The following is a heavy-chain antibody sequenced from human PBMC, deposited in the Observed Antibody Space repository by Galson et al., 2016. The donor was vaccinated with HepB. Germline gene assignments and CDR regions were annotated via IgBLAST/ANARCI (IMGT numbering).Heavy chain of an antibody. V-gene: IGHV5-51*01. CDR3: AKQGGDSNSWTTVHS. D-gene: IGHD3-22*01. J-gene: IGHJ4*02. CDR2: INPRDSET. Sequence: QSGAEVKKPGESLKISCKGSGYSFTNHWIGWVRQMPGKGLEWMGIINPRDSETRYSPSFQGQVTISVDKSISTAFLQWSSLKASDTALYYCAKQGGDSNSWTTVHSSGQGTLVTVSP. CDR1: GYSFTNHW.